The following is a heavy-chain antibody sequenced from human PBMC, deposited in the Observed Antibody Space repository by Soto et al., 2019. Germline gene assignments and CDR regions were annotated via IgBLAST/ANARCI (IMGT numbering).Heavy chain of an antibody. J-gene: IGHJ4*02. CDR2: IIPILGIA. D-gene: IGHD4-17*01. V-gene: IGHV1-69*08. CDR3: ARDDGGYKQYYFDY. CDR1: GGTFSSYT. Sequence: QVQLVQSGAEVKKPGSSVKVSCKASGGTFSSYTISWVRQAPGQGLEWMGRIIPILGIANYAQKFQGRVTITADKSTSTAHMELSSLRSEDTGVYYCARDDGGYKQYYFDYWGQGTLVTVSS.